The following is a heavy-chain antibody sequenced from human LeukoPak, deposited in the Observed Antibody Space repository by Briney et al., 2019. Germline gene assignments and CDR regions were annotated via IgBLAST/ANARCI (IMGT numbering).Heavy chain of an antibody. CDR1: GGSISSDSYY. CDR2: IYYSGST. CDR3: ASLAVAGLSEGY. D-gene: IGHD6-19*01. J-gene: IGHJ4*02. Sequence: SETLSLTRTVSGGSISSDSYYWAWIRQPPGKGLEWIASIYYSGSTYYNPSLKSRVTISVDTSRNQFSLKLSSVTAADTVVYYCASLAVAGLSEGYWGQGTLVIVSS. V-gene: IGHV4-39*01.